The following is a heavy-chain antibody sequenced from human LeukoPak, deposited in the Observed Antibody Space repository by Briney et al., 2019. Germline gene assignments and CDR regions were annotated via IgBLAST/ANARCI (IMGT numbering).Heavy chain of an antibody. Sequence: ASVKVSCKASGGTFSSYAISWVRQAPGQGLEWMGWINPKTGDTKYAQNFQGRVTMTDNPSTRAAYLELSRLRSDDTAFYYCARGPLDYSDYLGVFWGQGTLVTVSS. J-gene: IGHJ4*02. CDR3: ARGPLDYSDYLGVF. CDR1: GGTFSSYA. CDR2: INPKTGDT. V-gene: IGHV1-2*02. D-gene: IGHD4-11*01.